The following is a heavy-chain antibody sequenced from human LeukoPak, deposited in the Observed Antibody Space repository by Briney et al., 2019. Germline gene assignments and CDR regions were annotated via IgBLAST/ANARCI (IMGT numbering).Heavy chain of an antibody. D-gene: IGHD1-1*01. CDR2: IYSGGST. CDR1: GFTFSSYS. CDR3: ARGRTTPDY. Sequence: GGSLRLSCAASGFTFSSYSMNWVRQAPGKGLEWVSVIYSGGSTYYADSVKGRFTISRDNSKSTLYLQMNSLRAEDTAVYYCARGRTTPDYWGQGTLVTVSS. J-gene: IGHJ4*02. V-gene: IGHV3-53*01.